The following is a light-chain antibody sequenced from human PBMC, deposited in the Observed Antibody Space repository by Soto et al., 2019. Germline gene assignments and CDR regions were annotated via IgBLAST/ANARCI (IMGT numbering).Light chain of an antibody. Sequence: QSALTQPASVSGSPGQSITISCTGTYRDVGGYNFVSWYQHHPGKAPKLIIYEVTNRPSGVSDRFSGSKSGNTASLTISGLQAEDEADYYCSSYTIYSTLLLFGGGTKVTVL. J-gene: IGLJ2*01. CDR2: EVT. CDR1: YRDVGGYNF. V-gene: IGLV2-14*01. CDR3: SSYTIYSTLLL.